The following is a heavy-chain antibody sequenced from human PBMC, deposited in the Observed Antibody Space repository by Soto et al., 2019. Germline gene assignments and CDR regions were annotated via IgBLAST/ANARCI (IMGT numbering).Heavy chain of an antibody. D-gene: IGHD5-18*01. CDR2: ISGSGGST. J-gene: IGHJ4*02. V-gene: IGHV3-23*01. Sequence: GGSLRLSCAASGFTFSSYAMSWVRQAPGKGLEWVSAISGSGGSTHYADSVKGRFTISRDNSKNTLYLQMNSLRAEDTAVYYCAKGGGYSYGYPWCFDYWGQGTLVTVSS. CDR3: AKGGGYSYGYPWCFDY. CDR1: GFTFSSYA.